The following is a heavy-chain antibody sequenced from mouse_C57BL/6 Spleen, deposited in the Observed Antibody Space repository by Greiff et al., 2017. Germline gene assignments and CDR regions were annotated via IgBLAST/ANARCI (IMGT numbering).Heavy chain of an antibody. J-gene: IGHJ2*01. CDR3: ARGEYDYDGSSD. D-gene: IGHD2-4*01. V-gene: IGHV1-26*01. Sequence: EVQLQQSGPELVKPGASVKISCKASGYTFTDYYMNWVKQSHGKSLEWIGDINPNNGGTSYNQKFKGKATLTADKSSSTAYMELRSLTSEDSAVYYCARGEYDYDGSSDWGQGTTLTVSS. CDR2: INPNNGGT. CDR1: GYTFTDYY.